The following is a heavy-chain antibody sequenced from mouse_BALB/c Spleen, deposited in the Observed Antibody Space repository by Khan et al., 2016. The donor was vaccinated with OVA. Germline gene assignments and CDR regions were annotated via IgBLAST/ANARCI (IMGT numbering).Heavy chain of an antibody. Sequence: QIQLVQSGPELKKPGEPVKISCKASGYTLTKNGMNWAKQAPGQGLKWMGWINTYTGEPTYAADFKGRFAFSLETSASTAYLQINNLKNEDTATYFCARVGYAGTMDSWGQGTSVTVSP. CDR3: ARVGYAGTMDS. CDR1: GYTLTKNG. V-gene: IGHV9-3-1*01. D-gene: IGHD2-14*01. J-gene: IGHJ4*01. CDR2: INTYTGEP.